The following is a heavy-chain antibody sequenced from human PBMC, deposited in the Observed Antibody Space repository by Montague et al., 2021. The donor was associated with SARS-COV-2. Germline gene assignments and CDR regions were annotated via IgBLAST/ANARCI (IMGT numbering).Heavy chain of an antibody. CDR1: GGSTASHY. Sequence: SETLSLTCTVSGGSTASHYWNWIRQSPGKRPEWIGYVYYNGDTKYNPSLQSRVTISIDTSENQFSLRLNSVTAAATAVYFCARGWAVDPWGQGRLVTVSS. CDR3: ARGWAVDP. D-gene: IGHD6-19*01. J-gene: IGHJ3*01. V-gene: IGHV4-59*08. CDR2: VYYNGDT.